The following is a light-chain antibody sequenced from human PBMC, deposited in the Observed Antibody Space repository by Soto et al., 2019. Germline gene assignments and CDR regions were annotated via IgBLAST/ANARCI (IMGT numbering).Light chain of an antibody. J-gene: IGKJ2*01. V-gene: IGKV3-20*01. CDR2: GAA. Sequence: EIVLTQSPGTLSLSPGERATLSCRASQSVSSTYFAWYQQKPGQALRLLIYGAASRATGIPDRFSGSGSGTDFTLTISRLEPEDFAVYYCHQYGSSPPTFGQGTKLEIK. CDR1: QSVSSTY. CDR3: HQYGSSPPT.